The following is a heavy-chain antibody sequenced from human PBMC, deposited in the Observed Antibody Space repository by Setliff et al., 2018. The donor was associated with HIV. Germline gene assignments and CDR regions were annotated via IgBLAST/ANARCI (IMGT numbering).Heavy chain of an antibody. CDR3: ATDPGRRITFGGVIVNPDY. CDR2: FDPEDGER. Sequence: ASVNVSCKVFGYTLAALSIHWVRQAPGKGLEWMGGFDPEDGERINAEKFQGRVTMTADTSTDTAYMALSSLTSEDTAVYYCATDPGRRITFGGVIVNPDYWGQGTLVTAPQ. V-gene: IGHV1-24*01. CDR1: GYTLAALS. J-gene: IGHJ4*02. D-gene: IGHD3-16*02.